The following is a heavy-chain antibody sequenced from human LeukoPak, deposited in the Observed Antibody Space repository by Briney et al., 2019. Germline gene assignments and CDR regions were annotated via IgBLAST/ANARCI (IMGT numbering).Heavy chain of an antibody. J-gene: IGHJ4*02. V-gene: IGHV3-64D*06. CDR3: VKMGMGATRAFDY. D-gene: IGHD1-26*01. CDR1: GFTFSSYA. CDR2: ISSNGGSI. Sequence: GGSLRLSCSASGFTFSSYAMHWVRQAPGKGLEYVSAISSNGGSIYYADSVKGRFTISRDNSKNTLYLQMSSLRAEDTAVYYCVKMGMGATRAFDYWGQGTLVTVSS.